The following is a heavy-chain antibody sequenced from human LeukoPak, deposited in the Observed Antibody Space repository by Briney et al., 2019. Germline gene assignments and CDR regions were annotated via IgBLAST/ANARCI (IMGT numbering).Heavy chain of an antibody. CDR3: ARGHVPDY. CDR1: GFTFSSYE. V-gene: IGHV3-48*03. Sequence: GGSLRLSCAASGFTFSSYEMNWVRQAPGKGLEWASYITSSGSTIYHADSVKGRFTISRDNAKNSLYLQMNSLRAEDTAVYYCARGHVPDYWGQGILVTVSS. CDR2: ITSSGSTI. J-gene: IGHJ4*02.